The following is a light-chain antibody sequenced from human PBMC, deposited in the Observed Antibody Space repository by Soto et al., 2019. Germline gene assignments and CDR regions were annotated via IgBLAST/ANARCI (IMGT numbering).Light chain of an antibody. V-gene: IGLV2-14*01. CDR1: SGDVGGYNY. CDR3: SSYTSSLWV. CDR2: EVS. J-gene: IGLJ3*02. Sequence: QSALTQPASVSGSPGQSITISCTGTSGDVGGYNYVSWYQQHPGKAPKLMIYEVSNRPSGVSNRFSGSKSGNTASLTISGLQAEDEADYYCSSYTSSLWVFGGGTKLTVL.